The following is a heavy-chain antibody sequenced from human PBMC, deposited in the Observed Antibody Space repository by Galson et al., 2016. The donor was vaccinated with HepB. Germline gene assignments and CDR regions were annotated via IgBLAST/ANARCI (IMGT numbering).Heavy chain of an antibody. CDR1: GFTFSGYA. V-gene: IGHV3-30*03. D-gene: IGHD3-22*01. Sequence: SLRLSCAASGFTFSGYAMHWVRQAPGKGLEWVAVISYDGSNKYYADSVRGRFTISRDNSKNTLYLKMNSLRAEDTDVYYCASLRSGSYAFDIWGQGTMVTVPS. CDR2: ISYDGSNK. J-gene: IGHJ3*02. CDR3: ASLRSGSYAFDI.